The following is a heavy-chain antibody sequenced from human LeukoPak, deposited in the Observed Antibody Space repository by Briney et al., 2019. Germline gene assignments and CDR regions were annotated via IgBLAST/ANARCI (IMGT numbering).Heavy chain of an antibody. CDR1: GFTFSSYG. D-gene: IGHD3-10*01. J-gene: IGHJ4*02. V-gene: IGHV3-30*02. CDR3: AKAQSYYGSGSYYDY. CDR2: IQYDGDNK. Sequence: GGSLRLSCAASGFTFSSYGMHWVRQAPGKGLEWVAFIQYDGDNKYYADSVKGRFTISRDNSKNTLYLQMNSLRAEDTAVYYCAKAQSYYGSGSYYDYWGQGILVTVSS.